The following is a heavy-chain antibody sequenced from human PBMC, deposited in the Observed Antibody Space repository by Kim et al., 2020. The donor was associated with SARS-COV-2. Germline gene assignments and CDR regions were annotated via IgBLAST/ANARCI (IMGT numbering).Heavy chain of an antibody. CDR2: IYPGDSDT. V-gene: IGHV5-51*01. D-gene: IGHD3-16*02. J-gene: IGHJ4*02. Sequence: GESLKISCKGSGYSFTSYWIGWVRQMPGKGLEWMGIIYPGDSDTRYSPSFQGQVTISADKSISTAYLQWSSLKASDTAMYYCASSLEGSYRPYYFDYWGQGTLVTVSS. CDR1: GYSFTSYW. CDR3: ASSLEGSYRPYYFDY.